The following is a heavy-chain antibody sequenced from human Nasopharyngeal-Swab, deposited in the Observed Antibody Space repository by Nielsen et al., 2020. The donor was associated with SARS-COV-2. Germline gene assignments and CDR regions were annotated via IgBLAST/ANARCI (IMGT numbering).Heavy chain of an antibody. D-gene: IGHD5-12*01. CDR1: GFTFSTYA. CDR2: ISVSGDYT. J-gene: IGHJ6*02. V-gene: IGHV3-23*01. Sequence: GESLKISCAASGFTFSTYAMTWVRQTPGRGLEWVSTISVSGDYTYYADSAKGRFTISRDNSKNTLNLQMNNLRAEDTAIYYCAKDRDSGDDSEEYYHYYGMDVWGQGAPVTVSS. CDR3: AKDRDSGDDSEEYYHYYGMDV.